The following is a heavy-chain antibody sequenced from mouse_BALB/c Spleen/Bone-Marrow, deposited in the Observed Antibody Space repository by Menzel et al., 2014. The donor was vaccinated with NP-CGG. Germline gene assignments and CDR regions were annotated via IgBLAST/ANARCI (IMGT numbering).Heavy chain of an antibody. CDR1: RFTFSSYG. CDR3: ARGLGFFDY. Sequence: EVQLVESGGGLVQPGRSLKLSCAASRFTFSSYGMSWVRQTPDKRLELVATINSNSDSTYYPDSVKGRFTISRDNAKNTLYLRMSSLKSEDTAMYYCARGLGFFDYWGQGTTLTVSS. J-gene: IGHJ2*01. D-gene: IGHD4-1*01. V-gene: IGHV5-6-3*01. CDR2: INSNSDST.